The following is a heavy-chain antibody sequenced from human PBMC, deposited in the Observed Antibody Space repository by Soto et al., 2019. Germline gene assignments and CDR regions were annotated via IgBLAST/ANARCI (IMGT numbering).Heavy chain of an antibody. Sequence: PGGSLRLSCAASSLTFSRHALSWVRQAPGKGLEWVSTISANGGTTFYIDSVKGRFTISRDNSKNTLYLQMNSLRAEDTALYYCASAGFILDTVDAILIGWFDSWGQGTQVTVSS. V-gene: IGHV3-23*01. D-gene: IGHD2-21*01. CDR1: SLTFSRHA. J-gene: IGHJ5*01. CDR2: ISANGGTT. CDR3: ASAGFILDTVDAILIGWFDS.